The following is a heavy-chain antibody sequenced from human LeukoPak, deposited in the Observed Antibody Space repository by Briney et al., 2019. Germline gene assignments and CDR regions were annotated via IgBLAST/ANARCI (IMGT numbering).Heavy chain of an antibody. D-gene: IGHD3-22*01. CDR3: ARTAYYYDSSGYDDAFDI. CDR1: GFTFSDYY. Sequence: GGFLRLSCAASGFTFSDYYMSWIRQAPGKGLEWVSHISSSGSTRYYADSVKGRFTISRDNAKNSLYLQMNSLRAEDTAVYYCARTAYYYDSSGYDDAFDIWGQGTMVTVSS. CDR2: ISSSGSTR. V-gene: IGHV3-11*01. J-gene: IGHJ3*02.